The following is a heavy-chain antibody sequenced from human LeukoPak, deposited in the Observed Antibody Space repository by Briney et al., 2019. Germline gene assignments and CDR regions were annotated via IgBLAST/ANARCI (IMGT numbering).Heavy chain of an antibody. CDR2: IYTSGST. CDR1: GGSISSSSYY. V-gene: IGHV4-61*02. Sequence: SETLSLTCTVSGGSISSSSYYWSWIRQPAGKGLEWIGRIYTSGSTNYNPSLKSRVTMSVDTSKNQFSLKLSSVTAADTAVYYCARDPVYSSGWYSDDYWGQGTLVTVSS. CDR3: ARDPVYSSGWYSDDY. J-gene: IGHJ4*02. D-gene: IGHD6-19*01.